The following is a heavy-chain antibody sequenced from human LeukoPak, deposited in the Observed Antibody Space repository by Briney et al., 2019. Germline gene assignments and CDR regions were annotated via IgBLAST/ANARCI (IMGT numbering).Heavy chain of an antibody. D-gene: IGHD2-2*01. CDR3: TTRGVVVVPAAFSYFDY. CDR2: ISGSGGST. CDR1: GVTFSSYA. J-gene: IGHJ4*02. Sequence: AGGSLRLSCAASGVTFSSYAMSWVRQAPGKGREWVSAISGSGGSTYYADSVKGRFTISRDNSKNTLYLQMNSLRAEDTAVYYCTTRGVVVVPAAFSYFDYWGQGTLFTVSS. V-gene: IGHV3-23*01.